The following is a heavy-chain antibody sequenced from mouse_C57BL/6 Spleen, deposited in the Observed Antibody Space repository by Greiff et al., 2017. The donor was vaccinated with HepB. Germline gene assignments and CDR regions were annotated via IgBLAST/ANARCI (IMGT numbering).Heavy chain of an antibody. D-gene: IGHD1-1*01. CDR1: GYTFTDYE. CDR3: TREGITTVVAHWYFDV. Sequence: VQLQQSGAELVRPGASVTLSCKASGYTFTDYEMHWVKQTPVHGLEWIGAIDPETGGTAYNQKFKGKAILTADKSSSTAYMVLRSLTSEDSAVYYCTREGITTVVAHWYFDVWGTGTTVTVSS. J-gene: IGHJ1*03. V-gene: IGHV1-15*01. CDR2: IDPETGGT.